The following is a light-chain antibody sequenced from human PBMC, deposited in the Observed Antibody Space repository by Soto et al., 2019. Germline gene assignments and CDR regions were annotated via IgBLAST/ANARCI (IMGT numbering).Light chain of an antibody. J-gene: IGLJ2*01. CDR2: DVS. V-gene: IGLV2-14*03. Sequence: QSALTQPASVSGSPGQSVTISCTGTSSDVGSYNYAAWYQQHPGKAPKLIIYDVSNRPSGVSNRVSGSKSGNTASLTISGLQAEDEADYYCSSYTTSYTLTFGGGTKLTVL. CDR1: SSDVGSYNY. CDR3: SSYTTSYTLT.